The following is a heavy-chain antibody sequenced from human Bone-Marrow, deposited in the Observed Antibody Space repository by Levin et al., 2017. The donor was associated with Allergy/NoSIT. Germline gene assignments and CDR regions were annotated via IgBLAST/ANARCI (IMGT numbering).Heavy chain of an antibody. D-gene: IGHD3-10*01. J-gene: IGHJ4*02. CDR3: AYGSGSSLDY. Sequence: LSLTCAASGFSFSSYWMHWVRQAPGKGLVWVSRINSDGTRTTYADSVKGRFTISRDNAKNTLFLQVNSLTAEDTAVYYCAYGSGSSLDYWGQGTLVTVSS. CDR1: GFSFSSYW. V-gene: IGHV3-74*03. CDR2: INSDGTRT.